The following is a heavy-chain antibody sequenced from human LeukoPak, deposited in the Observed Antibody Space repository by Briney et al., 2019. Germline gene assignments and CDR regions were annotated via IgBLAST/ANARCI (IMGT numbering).Heavy chain of an antibody. V-gene: IGHV3-23*01. D-gene: IGHD3-9*01. Sequence: GGSLRLSCAASGFTFSSYGMSWVRQAPGKGLEWVSAICGSGGSTYYADSVKGRFTISRDNSKNTLYLQMNSLRAEDTAVYYCAKQTYYDILTGYYIAPYYYYYMDVWGKGTTVTISS. J-gene: IGHJ6*03. CDR1: GFTFSSYG. CDR2: ICGSGGST. CDR3: AKQTYYDILTGYYIAPYYYYYMDV.